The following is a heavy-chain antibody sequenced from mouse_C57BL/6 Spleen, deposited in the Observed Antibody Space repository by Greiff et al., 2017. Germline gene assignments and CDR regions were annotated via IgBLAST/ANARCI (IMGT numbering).Heavy chain of an antibody. D-gene: IGHD1-1*01. V-gene: IGHV1-26*01. CDR1: GYTFTDYY. J-gene: IGHJ2*01. Sequence: EVQLQQSGPELVKPGASVKISCKASGYTFTDYYMNWVKQSHGKSLEWMGDINPNNGGTSYNQKFKGKATLTVDKSSSTAYMELRSLTSEDSAVYYCARGVLRSLFDYWGQGTTLTVSS. CDR2: INPNNGGT. CDR3: ARGVLRSLFDY.